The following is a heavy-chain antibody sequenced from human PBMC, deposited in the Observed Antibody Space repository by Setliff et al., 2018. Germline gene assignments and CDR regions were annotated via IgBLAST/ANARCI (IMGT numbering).Heavy chain of an antibody. J-gene: IGHJ1*01. CDR1: GFIVSDKH. Sequence: PGGSLRLSCAASGFIVSDKHMTWLRQAPGRGLEWVSVIYNSDSTYYADSVKGRFTISRDDSKNMVYLQMDNLRVDDTAVYYCARASLGKFGSAVEYFHHWGQGTLVTVSS. V-gene: IGHV3-53*01. D-gene: IGHD2-15*01. CDR3: ARASLGKFGSAVEYFHH. CDR2: IYNSDST.